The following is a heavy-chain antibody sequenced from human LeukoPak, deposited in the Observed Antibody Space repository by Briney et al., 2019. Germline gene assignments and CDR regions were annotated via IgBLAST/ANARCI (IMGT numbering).Heavy chain of an antibody. CDR3: AKSGGVKYGFYYYYMDV. CDR1: GFTFDDYA. J-gene: IGHJ6*03. Sequence: GGSLRLSCAASGFTFDDYAMHWVRQAPGKGLEWVSLISWDGGSTYYADSVKGRFTISRDNSKNSLYLQMNSLRAEDTALYYCAKSGGVKYGFYYYYMDVWGKGTTVTVSS. D-gene: IGHD2-8*02. CDR2: ISWDGGST. V-gene: IGHV3-43D*03.